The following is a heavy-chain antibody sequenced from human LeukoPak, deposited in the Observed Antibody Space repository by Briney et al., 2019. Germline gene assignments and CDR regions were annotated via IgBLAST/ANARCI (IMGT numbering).Heavy chain of an antibody. CDR1: GGSFSGYY. Sequence: MPSETLSLTCAVYGGSFSGYYRSWIRQPPGKGLEWIGSIYYSGNTYYNPSLKSRVTISVDTSKNQFSLKLSSVTAADTAVYYCARQSTAMGTFDYWGQGTLVPVSS. J-gene: IGHJ4*02. CDR2: IYYSGNT. CDR3: ARQSTAMGTFDY. V-gene: IGHV4-34*01. D-gene: IGHD5-18*01.